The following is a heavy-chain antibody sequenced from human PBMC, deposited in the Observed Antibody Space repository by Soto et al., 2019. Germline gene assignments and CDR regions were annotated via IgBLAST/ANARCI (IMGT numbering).Heavy chain of an antibody. CDR1: GFTFSSYS. J-gene: IGHJ6*02. Sequence: GGSLRLSCAASGFTFSSYSMNWVRQAPGKGLEWVSYISSSSSTIYYADSVKGRSTISRDNAKNSLYLQMNSLRDEDTVVYYCARPEYSSSSYGMDVWGQGTTVTVSS. CDR2: ISSSSSTI. D-gene: IGHD6-6*01. V-gene: IGHV3-48*02. CDR3: ARPEYSSSSYGMDV.